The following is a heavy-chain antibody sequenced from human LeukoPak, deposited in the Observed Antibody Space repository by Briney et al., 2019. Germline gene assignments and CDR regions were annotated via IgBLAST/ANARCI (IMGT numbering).Heavy chain of an antibody. J-gene: IGHJ4*02. CDR3: AKEGGSSSFDY. CDR1: GYXFTGYY. D-gene: IGHD6-6*01. V-gene: IGHV1-2*02. Sequence: ASVKVSCKASGYXFTGYYMHWVRQAPGQGLEWMGWSNPNSGGTNYAQKFQGRVTMTRDTSISTAYMEVSRLRSDDTAVYYCAKEGGSSSFDYWGQGTLVTVSS. CDR2: SNPNSGGT.